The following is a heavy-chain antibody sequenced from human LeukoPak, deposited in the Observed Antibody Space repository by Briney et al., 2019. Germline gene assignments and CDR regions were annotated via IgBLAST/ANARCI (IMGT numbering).Heavy chain of an antibody. CDR2: IYYSGST. CDR1: GGSISSGDYY. CDR3: ARVRAPKTYYYDSSGYWFDP. V-gene: IGHV4-30-4*02. D-gene: IGHD3-22*01. Sequence: SETLSLTCTVSGGSISSGDYYWSWIRQPPGKGLEWIGYIYYSGSTYYNPSLKSRVTISVDTSKNQFSLKLSSVTAADTAVYYCARVRAPKTYYYDSSGYWFDPWGQGTLVTVSS. J-gene: IGHJ5*02.